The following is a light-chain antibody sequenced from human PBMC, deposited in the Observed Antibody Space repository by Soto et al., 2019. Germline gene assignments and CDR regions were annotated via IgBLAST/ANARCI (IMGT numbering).Light chain of an antibody. J-gene: IGKJ1*01. CDR3: QQFNKWPRT. CDR1: QSVSTN. Sequence: VMTQSPATLSVSPGERATLSGRASQSVSTNLAWYQQRPGQAPRLIISGAYTRATGIPARFSGSGSGTEFTLTISSLQSEDFAIYYCQQFNKWPRTFGQGTKVDIK. CDR2: GAY. V-gene: IGKV3-15*01.